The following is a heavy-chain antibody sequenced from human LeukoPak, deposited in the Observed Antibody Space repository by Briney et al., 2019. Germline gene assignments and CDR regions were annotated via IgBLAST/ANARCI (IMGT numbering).Heavy chain of an antibody. J-gene: IGHJ3*02. D-gene: IGHD2-2*01. Sequence: GESLKISCEVYGYSFTTYWLGWVRQMPGKGLEWIRTFNPSDSDIRYSPSFQGQVTISVDKSISTAYLQWGSLKASDTAMYYCARHVSSSRVAFDIWGQGTLVTVSS. CDR3: ARHVSSSRVAFDI. CDR2: FNPSDSDI. CDR1: GYSFTTYW. V-gene: IGHV5-51*01.